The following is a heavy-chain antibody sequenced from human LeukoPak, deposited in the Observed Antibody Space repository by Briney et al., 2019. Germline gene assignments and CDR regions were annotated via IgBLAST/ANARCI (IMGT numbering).Heavy chain of an antibody. CDR2: IYHSGST. V-gene: IGHV4-38-2*02. CDR3: ARDHPATVTTRNWFDP. J-gene: IGHJ5*02. Sequence: PSETLSLTCTVSGYSISSGYYWGWIRQPPGKGLEWIGSIYHSGSTYYNPSLKSRVTISVDTSKNQFSLKLSSVTAADTAVYYCARDHPATVTTRNWFDPWGQGTLVTVSS. D-gene: IGHD4-17*01. CDR1: GYSISSGYY.